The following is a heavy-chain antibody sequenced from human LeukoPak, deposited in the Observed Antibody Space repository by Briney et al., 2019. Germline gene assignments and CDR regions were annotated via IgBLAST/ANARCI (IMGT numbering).Heavy chain of an antibody. J-gene: IGHJ4*02. CDR2: IIPILGIA. CDR3: ARDLCGGDCYDSAIDY. D-gene: IGHD2-21*02. Sequence: SVKVSCKASGGTVSSYAISWVRQAPGQGLEWMGRIIPILGIANYAQKFQGRVTITADKSTSTAYMELSSLRSEDTAVYYCARDLCGGDCYDSAIDYWGQGTLVTVSS. V-gene: IGHV1-69*04. CDR1: GGTVSSYA.